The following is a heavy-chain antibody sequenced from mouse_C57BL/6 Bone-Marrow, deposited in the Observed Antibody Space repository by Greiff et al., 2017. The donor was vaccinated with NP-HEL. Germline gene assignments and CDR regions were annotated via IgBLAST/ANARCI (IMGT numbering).Heavy chain of an antibody. CDR1: GFNIKDDN. V-gene: IGHV14-4*01. J-gene: IGHJ4*01. CDR3: TTYLFAMRY. D-gene: IGHD1-1*01. Sequence: EVQLQQSGAELVRPGASVKLSCTASGFNIKDDNMHWVKQRPEQGLEWIGWIDPENGDTEYASKFQGKATITADRSSNTVYLQLSSLTSEDTAVYYSTTYLFAMRYCDRGTSVTLSS. CDR2: IDPENGDT.